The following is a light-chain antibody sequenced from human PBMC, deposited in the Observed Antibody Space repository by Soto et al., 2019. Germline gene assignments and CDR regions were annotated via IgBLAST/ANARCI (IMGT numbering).Light chain of an antibody. CDR1: SSDVGGYNY. CDR3: SSYTSTSTCNFV. J-gene: IGLJ1*01. V-gene: IGLV2-14*01. CDR2: EVN. Sequence: QSVLTQPASVSGSPGQSITISCTGTSSDVGGYNYVSWYQQYPGTAPRVMIYEVNNRPSGVSHRFSGSKSGNTASLTISGLQAEDEADYYCSSYTSTSTCNFVFGTGTKLTVL.